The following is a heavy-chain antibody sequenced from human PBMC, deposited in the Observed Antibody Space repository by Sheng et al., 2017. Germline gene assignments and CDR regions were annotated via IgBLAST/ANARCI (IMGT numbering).Heavy chain of an antibody. CDR3: ARGGPPMVPKPVPGDYYYMDV. CDR2: IIPIFGTA. V-gene: IGHV1-69*05. J-gene: IGHJ6*03. Sequence: QVQLVQSGAEVKKPGSSVKVSCKASGGTFSSYAISWVRQAPGQGLEWMGGIIPIFGTANYAQKFQGRVTITTDESTSTAYMELSSLRSEDTAVYYCARGGPPMVPKPVPGDYYYMDVWGKGTTVTVSS. CDR1: GGTFSSYA. D-gene: IGHD3-10*01.